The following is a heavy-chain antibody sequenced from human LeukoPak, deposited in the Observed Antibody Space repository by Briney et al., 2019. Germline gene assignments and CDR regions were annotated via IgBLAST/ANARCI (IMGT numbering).Heavy chain of an antibody. J-gene: IGHJ4*02. V-gene: IGHV3-21*04. Sequence: PGGSLRLSCAASGFTFSSYSMNWVRQAPGKGLEWVSSISSSSSYIYYADSVKGRFTISRDNAKNTLYLQMNSLRAEDTAVYYCARVGDWGSAFDYWGQGTLVTVSS. CDR2: ISSSSSYI. CDR1: GFTFSSYS. CDR3: ARVGDWGSAFDY. D-gene: IGHD7-27*01.